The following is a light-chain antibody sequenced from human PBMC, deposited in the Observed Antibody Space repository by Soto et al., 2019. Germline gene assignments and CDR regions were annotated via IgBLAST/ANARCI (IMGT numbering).Light chain of an antibody. CDR3: HQYYSTQYT. CDR1: QSVLYSSNNKNY. J-gene: IGKJ2*01. Sequence: DIVMTQSPDSLAVSLGERATINCKSSQSVLYSSNNKNYLAWHQQKPGQPPKLLIYWASTRESGVPDQFSGSGSGTDFTLTISSLQAEDVAVYYCHQYYSTQYTFGQGTKLEIK. V-gene: IGKV4-1*01. CDR2: WAS.